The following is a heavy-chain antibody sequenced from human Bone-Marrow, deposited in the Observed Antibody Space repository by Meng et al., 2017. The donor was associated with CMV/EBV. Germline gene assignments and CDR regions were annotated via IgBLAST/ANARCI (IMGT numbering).Heavy chain of an antibody. CDR3: ARDHINYYDSSGTVDY. V-gene: IGHV3-21*01. Sequence: GESQKISCAASGYTFRTYNMNWVRQAPGKGLEWVSSITSRSDKMYYRDSVRSRFTVSRDNAKNSLYLQMNRLRAEDTAVYYCARDHINYYDSSGTVDYWGQGTLVTVSS. J-gene: IGHJ4*02. CDR2: ITSRSDKM. D-gene: IGHD3-22*01. CDR1: GYTFRTYN.